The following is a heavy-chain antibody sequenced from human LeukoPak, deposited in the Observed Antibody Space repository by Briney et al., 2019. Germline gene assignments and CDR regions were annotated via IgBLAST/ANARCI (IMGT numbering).Heavy chain of an antibody. CDR3: ARERSGSPPGGLD. CDR1: GGSISSSSYY. D-gene: IGHD1-26*01. CDR2: IYYSGST. Sequence: SQTLSLTCTVSGGSISSSSYYWGWIRQPPGKGLEWIGSIYYSGSTYYNPSLKSRVTISVDTSKNQFSLKLSSVTAADTAVYYCARERSGSPPGGLDWGQGTLVTVSS. V-gene: IGHV4-39*07. J-gene: IGHJ4*02.